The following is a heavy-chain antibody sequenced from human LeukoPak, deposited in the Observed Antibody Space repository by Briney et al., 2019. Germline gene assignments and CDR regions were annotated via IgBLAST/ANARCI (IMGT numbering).Heavy chain of an antibody. CDR1: GFTFSSYT. CDR3: ASDRIPYSSSSLKAAFDI. J-gene: IGHJ3*02. D-gene: IGHD6-6*01. Sequence: GGSLRLSCAASGFTFSSYTMNWVRQAPGKGLEWVSSISSSGIYIFYADSLQGRFTISRDNAKNSLYLQMNSLRAEDTAVYYCASDRIPYSSSSLKAAFDIWGQGTMVTVSS. CDR2: ISSSGIYI. V-gene: IGHV3-21*01.